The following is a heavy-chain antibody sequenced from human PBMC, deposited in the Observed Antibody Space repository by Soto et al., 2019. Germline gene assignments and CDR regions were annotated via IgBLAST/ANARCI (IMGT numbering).Heavy chain of an antibody. V-gene: IGHV3-7*01. J-gene: IGHJ6*02. D-gene: IGHD3-16*01. CDR3: ATILGLPSYGMDD. CDR1: GFPFSRFW. Sequence: GGSLRLSCAASGFPFSRFWMSWVRQAPGKGLEWVANINQDGGEKYYVDSVKGRFTISRDNAKNSLYLQMNSLRAEDTAAYYCATILGLPSYGMDDWGQGTTVTVSS. CDR2: INQDGGEK.